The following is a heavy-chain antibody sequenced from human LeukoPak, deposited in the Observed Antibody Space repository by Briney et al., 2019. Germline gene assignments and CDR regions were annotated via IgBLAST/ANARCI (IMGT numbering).Heavy chain of an antibody. CDR1: GDSTSNFY. D-gene: IGHD2-8*01. J-gene: IGHJ5*01. V-gene: IGHV4-59*03. CDR2: IHYSGSS. Sequence: SETLSLTCTVSGDSTSNFYWKWIRQSPGKGLEWIGNIHYSGSSVYNPSLKSRGTISIDTSRGQFFLNLNSVTAADTAVYFCALAPNSNWFDFWGPGTLVTVSS. CDR3: ALAPNSNWFDF.